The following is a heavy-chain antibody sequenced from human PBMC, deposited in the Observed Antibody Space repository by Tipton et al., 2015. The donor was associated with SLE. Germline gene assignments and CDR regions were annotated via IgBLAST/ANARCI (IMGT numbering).Heavy chain of an antibody. J-gene: IGHJ2*01. V-gene: IGHV4-34*01. Sequence: TLSLTCAVYGGSFSGYYWSWIRQPPGKGVEWIGEINHRGSTNYNPSLKSRVTISVDTSKNQFSLNLTSVTAADTAVYYCARQFYWYFDLWGRGALVTVSS. CDR2: INHRGST. CDR3: ARQFYWYFDL. CDR1: GGSFSGYY.